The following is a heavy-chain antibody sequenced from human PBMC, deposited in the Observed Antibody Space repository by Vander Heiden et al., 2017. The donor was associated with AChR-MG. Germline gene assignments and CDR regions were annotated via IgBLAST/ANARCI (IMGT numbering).Heavy chain of an antibody. Sequence: EVQLLESGGGLVQPGGSLRLSCAASGFTFSSHAMSGVRQAPGKGLEWVSAISGSGGSTYYADSVKGRFTISRDNSKNTLYLQMNSLRAEDTAVYYCAKRGDIVVVPAARRYYGMDVWGQGTTVTVSS. CDR1: GFTFSSHA. V-gene: IGHV3-23*01. CDR3: AKRGDIVVVPAARRYYGMDV. D-gene: IGHD2-2*01. CDR2: ISGSGGST. J-gene: IGHJ6*02.